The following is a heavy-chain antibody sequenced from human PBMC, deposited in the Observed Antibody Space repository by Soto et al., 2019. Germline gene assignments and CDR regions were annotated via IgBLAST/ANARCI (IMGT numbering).Heavy chain of an antibody. CDR1: GGTFSSYT. D-gene: IGHD1-26*01. Sequence: QVQLVQSGAEVKKPGSSVKVSCKASGGTFSSYTISWVRQAPGQGLEWMGRIIPILGIANYAQKFQGRVTITADKSTSTAYMELSSLRSEDTAVYYCAREEVGANPYDYYGMDVWGQGTTVTVSS. J-gene: IGHJ6*02. CDR3: AREEVGANPYDYYGMDV. V-gene: IGHV1-69*08. CDR2: IIPILGIA.